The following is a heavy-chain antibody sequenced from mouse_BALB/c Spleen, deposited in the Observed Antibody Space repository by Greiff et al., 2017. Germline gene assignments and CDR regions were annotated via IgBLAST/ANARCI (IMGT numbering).Heavy chain of an antibody. CDR3: GRSDYYESYFDY. CDR1: GYTFTSYF. CDR2: INPYNGDT. Sequence: VQLQQSGPELVKPGASVKISCKASGYTFTSYFMNWVKQRHGKGLEWIGRINPYNGDTYYNQKFKGKATLTVDKSSSTAYMELLSLTSEDSAVYYSGRSDYYESYFDYWGQGTTLTVSS. V-gene: IGHV1-37*01. J-gene: IGHJ2*01. D-gene: IGHD1-1*02.